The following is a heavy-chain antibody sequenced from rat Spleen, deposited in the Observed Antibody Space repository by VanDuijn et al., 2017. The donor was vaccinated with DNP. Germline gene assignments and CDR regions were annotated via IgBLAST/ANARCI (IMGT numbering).Heavy chain of an antibody. J-gene: IGHJ2*01. D-gene: IGHD1-11*01. Sequence: EVQLVESGGDLVQPGRSLKLSCVASGFTFSYYWMTWIRQVPGKGLEWIASITGGRGTTSSPDSVKGRFTISRDNAKNTLYLQMNSLRSEDTATYYCARGGRSYFDYWGQGVMVTVSS. CDR1: GFTFSYYW. V-gene: IGHV5-31*01. CDR2: ITGGRGTT. CDR3: ARGGRSYFDY.